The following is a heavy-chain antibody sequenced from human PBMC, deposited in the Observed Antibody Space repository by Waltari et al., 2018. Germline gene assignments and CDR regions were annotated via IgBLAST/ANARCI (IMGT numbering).Heavy chain of an antibody. V-gene: IGHV1-3*01. CDR1: GYTFTSYA. D-gene: IGHD3-10*01. Sequence: QVQLVQSGAEVKKPGASVKVSCKASGYTFTSYAMHWVRQAPGQRLEWMGWINAGNGNTKYSQKFQGRVTITRDTSASTAYMELSSLRSEDTAVYYCARDGLWFEELNAFDIWGQGTMVTVSS. J-gene: IGHJ3*02. CDR2: INAGNGNT. CDR3: ARDGLWFEELNAFDI.